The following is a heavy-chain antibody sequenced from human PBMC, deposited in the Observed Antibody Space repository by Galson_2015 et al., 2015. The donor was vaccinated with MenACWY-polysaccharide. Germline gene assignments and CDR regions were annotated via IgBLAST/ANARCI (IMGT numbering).Heavy chain of an antibody. CDR2: VYPSSERT. J-gene: IGHJ4*02. CDR1: GYTFINYY. D-gene: IGHD6-6*01. CDR3: ARERPDSCYFDY. V-gene: IGHV1-46*01. Sequence: CKTSGYTFINYYIHWVRQAPGQGPEWMGIVYPSSERTEYAQKFQDRVTTTRDTFANTVYMELSSLRSEDTAVYYCARERPDSCYFDYWGQGTLVTVSS.